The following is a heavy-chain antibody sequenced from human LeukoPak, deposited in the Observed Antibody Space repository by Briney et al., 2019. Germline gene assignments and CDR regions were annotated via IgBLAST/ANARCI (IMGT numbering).Heavy chain of an antibody. CDR1: GYTFTGYY. Sequence: ASVKVSCKASGYTFTGYYMHWVRQAPGQGLEWMGWINPNSGGTNYAQKFQGRVTMTRDTSISTAYMELSRLRSDDTAVYYCARDHGGLYYDFWSGYYTGPHFDYWGQGTLVTVSS. V-gene: IGHV1-2*02. D-gene: IGHD3-3*01. J-gene: IGHJ4*02. CDR3: ARDHGGLYYDFWSGYYTGPHFDY. CDR2: INPNSGGT.